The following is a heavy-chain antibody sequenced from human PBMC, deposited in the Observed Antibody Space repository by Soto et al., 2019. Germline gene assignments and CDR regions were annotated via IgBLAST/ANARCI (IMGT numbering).Heavy chain of an antibody. CDR2: ISSSSSTI. J-gene: IGHJ5*02. CDR3: ARGKYYDRQQERLDP. CDR1: GFTFSSYS. D-gene: IGHD3-22*01. Sequence: PGGSLRLSCAASGFTFSSYSMNWVRQAPGKGLEWVSYISSSSSTIYYADSVKGRFTISRDNAKNSLYLQMNSLRDEDTAVYYCARGKYYDRQQERLDPWGQGTLVTVSS. V-gene: IGHV3-48*02.